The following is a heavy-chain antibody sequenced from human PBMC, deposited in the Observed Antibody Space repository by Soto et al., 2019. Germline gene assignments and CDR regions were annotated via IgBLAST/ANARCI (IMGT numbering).Heavy chain of an antibody. D-gene: IGHD4-17*01. V-gene: IGHV3-30-3*01. CDR1: GFTFSSYA. CDR2: ISYDGSNK. J-gene: IGHJ6*02. Sequence: QVQLVESGGGVVQPGRSLRLSCAASGFTFSSYAMHWVRQAPGKGLEWVAVISYDGSNKYYADSVKGRFTISRDNSKNTLYLQMNSLRAEDTAVYYCAREVTTSYYYYYGMVVWGQGTTVTVSS. CDR3: AREVTTSYYYYYGMVV.